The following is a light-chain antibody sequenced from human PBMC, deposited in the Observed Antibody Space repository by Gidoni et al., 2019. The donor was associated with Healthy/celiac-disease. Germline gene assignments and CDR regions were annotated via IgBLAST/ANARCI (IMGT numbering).Light chain of an antibody. Sequence: QSVLTQPPSVSAAPGQKVTISCSGSSSNIGNNYVSWYQQLPGTAPKLLIYDNNKRPSGIPDRFSGSKSGTSATLGITGLQTGEEADYYCGTWDSSLSAGPVVFGGGTKLTVL. J-gene: IGLJ2*01. V-gene: IGLV1-51*01. CDR1: SSNIGNNY. CDR2: DNN. CDR3: GTWDSSLSAGPVV.